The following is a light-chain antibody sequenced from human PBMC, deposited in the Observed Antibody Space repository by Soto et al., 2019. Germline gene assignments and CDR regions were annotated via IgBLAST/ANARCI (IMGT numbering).Light chain of an antibody. V-gene: IGLV2-18*02. CDR3: CSFTSANTYV. CDR1: SSDVGSNNR. J-gene: IGLJ1*01. CDR2: EVS. Sequence: QSALTQPPSVSGSPGQSVTISCTGTSSDVGSNNRVSWYQQPPGTVPKVMIYEVSNRPSGVPDRFSGSKSGNTASLTISGRQAEDEADYYCCSFTSANTYVFGTGTKVTVL.